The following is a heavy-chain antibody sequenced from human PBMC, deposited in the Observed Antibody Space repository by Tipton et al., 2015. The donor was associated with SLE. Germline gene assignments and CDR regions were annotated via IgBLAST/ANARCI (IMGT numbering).Heavy chain of an antibody. D-gene: IGHD6-19*01. V-gene: IGHV4-4*08. J-gene: IGHJ3*02. Sequence: TLSLTCTVSGGSISSYYWSWIRQPPGKGLEWIGYIYTSGSTNYNPSLKSRVTISVDTSKNQFSLKLSSATAADTAVYYCARVNPGAGDAFDIWGQGTMVTVSS. CDR2: IYTSGST. CDR3: ARVNPGAGDAFDI. CDR1: GGSISSYY.